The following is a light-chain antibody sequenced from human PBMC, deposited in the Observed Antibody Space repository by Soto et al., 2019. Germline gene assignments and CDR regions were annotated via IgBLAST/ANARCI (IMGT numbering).Light chain of an antibody. V-gene: IGLV1-40*01. CDR1: SSNIGTGYD. Sequence: QSVLTQPPSVSGAPGQRVTISCTGSSSNIGTGYDVHWYQQLPGTAPKLLIYGHNNRPSGVPDRFSGSKSGTSASLAISGLQADYYCAAWDDNLNAYVFGSGTKVTVL. CDR3: DNLNAYV. J-gene: IGLJ1*01. CDR2: GHN.